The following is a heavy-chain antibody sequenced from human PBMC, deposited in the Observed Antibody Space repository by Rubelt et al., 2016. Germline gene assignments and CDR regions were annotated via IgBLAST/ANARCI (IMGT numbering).Heavy chain of an antibody. D-gene: IGHD6-6*01. CDR3: ARSASIAGD. V-gene: IGHV1-68*02. J-gene: IGHJ4*02. CDR2: HTRSNGNT. CDR1: GYTFTYCS. Sequence: QVQLGQSEAEVKKPGASVKVSCNASGYTFTYCSLHWLQQAPGPGLERMSWHTRSNGNTNYAKKLQGRVTITRDRALRTAYIGLSSLRSEDAAVYYWARSASIAGDWGQGTLVTVSS.